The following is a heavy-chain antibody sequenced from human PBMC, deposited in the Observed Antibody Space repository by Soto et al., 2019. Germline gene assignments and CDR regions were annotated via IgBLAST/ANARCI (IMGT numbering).Heavy chain of an antibody. Sequence: GESLKISCKGSGYSFTSYWIGWVRQMPGKGLEWMGIIYPGDSDTRYSPSFQGQVTISADKSISTAYLQWSSLKASDTAMYYCARQFEYSSRYYYYYGMDVWGQGTTVTVS. CDR2: IYPGDSDT. D-gene: IGHD6-6*01. CDR3: ARQFEYSSRYYYYYGMDV. CDR1: GYSFTSYW. J-gene: IGHJ6*02. V-gene: IGHV5-51*01.